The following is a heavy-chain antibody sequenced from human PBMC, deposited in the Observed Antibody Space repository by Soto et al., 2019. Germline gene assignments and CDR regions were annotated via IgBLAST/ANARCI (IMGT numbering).Heavy chain of an antibody. J-gene: IGHJ5*02. V-gene: IGHV1-18*01. CDR2: ISAYNGNT. CDR1: GYTFTSYG. Sequence: ASVKVSCKASGYTFTSYGISWVRQAPGQGLEWMGWISAYNGNTNYAQKLQGRVTMTRNTSISTAYMELSSLRSEDTAVYYCARWMFRGHKNCFDPWGQGTLVTVSS. CDR3: ARWMFRGHKNCFDP. D-gene: IGHD2-2*03.